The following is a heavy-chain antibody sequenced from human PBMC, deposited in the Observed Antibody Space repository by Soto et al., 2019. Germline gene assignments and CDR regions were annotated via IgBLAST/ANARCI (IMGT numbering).Heavy chain of an antibody. V-gene: IGHV4-31*03. Sequence: PSETLSLTCTVSGGSISSGGYYWSWIRQHPGKGLEWIGYIYYSGSTYYNPSLKSRVTISVDTSKNQFSLKLSSVTAADTAVYYSARANLIYDILTGSDPLGWFDPWGQGTLVTVSS. J-gene: IGHJ5*02. D-gene: IGHD3-9*01. CDR2: IYYSGST. CDR3: ARANLIYDILTGSDPLGWFDP. CDR1: GGSISSGGYY.